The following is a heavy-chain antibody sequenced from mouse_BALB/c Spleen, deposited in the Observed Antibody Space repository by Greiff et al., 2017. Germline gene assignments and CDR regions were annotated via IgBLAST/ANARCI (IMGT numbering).Heavy chain of an antibody. CDR3: ARSYDYFDY. CDR1: GYNFTSYW. J-gene: IGHJ2*01. Sequence: VQLQQPGAELVKPGTSVKLSCKASGYNFTSYWINWVKLRPGQGLEWIGDIYPGSGSTNYNEKFKSKATLTVDTSSSTAYMQLSSLASEDSALYYCARSYDYFDYWGQGTTLTVSS. V-gene: IGHV1-55*01. CDR2: IYPGSGST. D-gene: IGHD2-3*01.